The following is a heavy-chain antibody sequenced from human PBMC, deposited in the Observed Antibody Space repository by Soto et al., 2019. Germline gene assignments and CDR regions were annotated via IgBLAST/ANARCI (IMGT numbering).Heavy chain of an antibody. D-gene: IGHD6-19*01. Sequence: PSQTLSLTCALSGDSVYSNSATWNCIRQSPSRGLEWLGRTYYGSKWYNDYAVSVKSRITINPDTSKNQFSLQLNSVTPEDTAVYYCARGRGGWSLDYWGQGTLVTVSS. CDR3: ARGRGGWSLDY. J-gene: IGHJ4*02. CDR1: GDSVYSNSAT. CDR2: TYYGSKWYN. V-gene: IGHV6-1*01.